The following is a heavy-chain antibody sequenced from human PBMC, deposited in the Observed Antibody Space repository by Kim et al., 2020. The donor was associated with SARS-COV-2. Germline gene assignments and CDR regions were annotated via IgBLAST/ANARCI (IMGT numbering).Heavy chain of an antibody. D-gene: IGHD3-16*01. J-gene: IGHJ6*02. CDR3: SKDYTTWDA. Sequence: GGSLRLSCAASGFSLSAYAMTWVRQAPGKGLEWVSGISGSGGSTYYADSVKGRFTISRDNSTNTLSLQMNSLRLEDTAVYYCSKDYTTWDAWGQGT. CDR2: ISGSGGST. V-gene: IGHV3-23*01. CDR1: GFSLSAYA.